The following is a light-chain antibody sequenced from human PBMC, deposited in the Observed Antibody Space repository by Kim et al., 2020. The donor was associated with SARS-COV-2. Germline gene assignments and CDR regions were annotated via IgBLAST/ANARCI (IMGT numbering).Light chain of an antibody. J-gene: IGLJ3*02. CDR1: SGHSSYA. CDR2: LNSYGSH. V-gene: IGLV4-69*01. Sequence: QLVLTQSPSASASLGASVKLTCTLSSGHSSYAIAWHQQQPEKGPRYLMKLNSYGSHSKGDGIPDRFSGSSSGAERYLTISSLQSEDEADYYCQTWGTGIGFGGGTQLTV. CDR3: QTWGTGIG.